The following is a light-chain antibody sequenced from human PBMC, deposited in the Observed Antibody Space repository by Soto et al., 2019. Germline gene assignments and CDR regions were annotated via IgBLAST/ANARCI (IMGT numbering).Light chain of an antibody. CDR3: SSYAGSTI. CDR2: EVT. Sequence: QSALTQPPSASGSPGQSVTISCTGTSSDVGGYDFVSWYQQHPGKAPKLVIYEVTRRPSGVPDRFSGSKSGNTASLTVSGLQAEDEAVYYCSSYAGSTIFGGGTKVTFL. V-gene: IGLV2-8*01. CDR1: SSDVGGYDF. J-gene: IGLJ2*01.